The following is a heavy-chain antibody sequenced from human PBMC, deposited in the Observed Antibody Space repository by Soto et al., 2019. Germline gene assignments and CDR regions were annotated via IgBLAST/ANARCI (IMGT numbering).Heavy chain of an antibody. CDR1: GFTFSSFG. J-gene: IGHJ4*02. D-gene: IGHD5-12*01. Sequence: QVQLVASGGGVVQPGTSLSLSCAASGFTFSSFGIHWVRQAPGKGLEWVAVISYDGIDKNYGDSVKGRFTISRENSKNMVYLQMNSLRIEGTAGYHCAKDLREMATIRPAYWGQGVLVAVSS. V-gene: IGHV3-30*18. CDR2: ISYDGIDK. CDR3: AKDLREMATIRPAY.